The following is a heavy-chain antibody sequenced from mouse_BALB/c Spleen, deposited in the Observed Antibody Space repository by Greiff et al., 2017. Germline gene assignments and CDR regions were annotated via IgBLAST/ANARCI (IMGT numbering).Heavy chain of an antibody. Sequence: QVQLKESGPQLVRPGASVKISCKASGYSFTSYWMHWVKQRPGQGLEWIGMIDPSDSETRLNQKFKDKATLTVDKSSSTAYMQLSSPTSEDSAVYYCANGNSSYWYFDVWGAGTTVTVSS. CDR3: ANGNSSYWYFDV. CDR1: GYSFTSYW. V-gene: IGHV1S126*01. J-gene: IGHJ1*01. CDR2: IDPSDSET. D-gene: IGHD2-1*01.